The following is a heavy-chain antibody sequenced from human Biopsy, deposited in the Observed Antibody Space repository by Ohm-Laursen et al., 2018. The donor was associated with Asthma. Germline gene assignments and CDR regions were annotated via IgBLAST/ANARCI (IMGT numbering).Heavy chain of an antibody. CDR1: GGTFRTYV. CDR3: ARVLTTEEGDTWFDP. D-gene: IGHD4-11*01. V-gene: IGHV1-69*13. CDR2: IIPMFGTT. J-gene: IGHJ5*02. Sequence: SVKVSCKASGGTFRTYVFSWVRQAPGQGLEWMGGIIPMFGTTKYTQKFQARVSITADEATSTVYMELSSLRSEDTAVYYCARVLTTEEGDTWFDPWGQGTLVTVSS.